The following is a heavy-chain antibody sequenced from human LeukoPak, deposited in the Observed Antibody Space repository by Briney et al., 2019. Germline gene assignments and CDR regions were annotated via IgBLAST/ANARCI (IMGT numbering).Heavy chain of an antibody. CDR3: TRTDDYSDAFDI. Sequence: GGSLKLSCAASGFTFSGSAMHWVRQASGKGLEWVGRFRSKANSYATAYAASVKGRFTISRDDSKNTAYLQMNSLKTEDTAVYYCTRTDDYSDAFDIWGQGTMVTVSS. D-gene: IGHD5-12*01. V-gene: IGHV3-73*01. J-gene: IGHJ3*02. CDR1: GFTFSGSA. CDR2: FRSKANSYAT.